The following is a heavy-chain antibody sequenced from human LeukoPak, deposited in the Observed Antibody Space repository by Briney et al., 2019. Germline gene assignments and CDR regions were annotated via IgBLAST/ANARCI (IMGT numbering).Heavy chain of an antibody. Sequence: ASVKVSCKASGYTFTGYYMHWVRQAPGQGLEGMGWINPNSGGTNYAQNFQGRVTMTRDTSISTAYMEVSRLRSDDTAVYYCARGYCSGGSCPFDYWGQGTLVTVSS. D-gene: IGHD2-15*01. J-gene: IGHJ4*02. V-gene: IGHV1-2*02. CDR1: GYTFTGYY. CDR2: INPNSGGT. CDR3: ARGYCSGGSCPFDY.